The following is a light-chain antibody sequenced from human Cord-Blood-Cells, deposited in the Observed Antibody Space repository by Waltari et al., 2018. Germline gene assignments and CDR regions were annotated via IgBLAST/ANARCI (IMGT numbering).Light chain of an antibody. V-gene: IGKV1-8*01. CDR3: QQYYSYMYT. CDR1: QGISSY. Sequence: NPTTQSQFTLPASICDRAAVTCRASQGISSYLVWYQQKPGKAPKLLIYAASTLQSGVPSRFSGSGSGTDFTLTISCLQSEDFATYYCQQYYSYMYTFGQGTKLEIK. CDR2: AAS. J-gene: IGKJ2*01.